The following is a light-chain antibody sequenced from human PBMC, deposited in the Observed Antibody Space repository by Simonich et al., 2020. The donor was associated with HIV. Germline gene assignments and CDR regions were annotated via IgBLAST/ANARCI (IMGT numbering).Light chain of an antibody. V-gene: IGLV6-57*03. Sequence: NFMLTQPHSVSESPGKTVTISCTRSSGSIATYYVQWYQQRPGSAPTTVIYEDNQRPSGVPERFSGSVDSSSNSASLTISGLKTEDEADYYCQSYDSSDQKVFGGGTKLTVL. J-gene: IGLJ3*02. CDR2: EDN. CDR3: QSYDSSDQKV. CDR1: SGSIATYY.